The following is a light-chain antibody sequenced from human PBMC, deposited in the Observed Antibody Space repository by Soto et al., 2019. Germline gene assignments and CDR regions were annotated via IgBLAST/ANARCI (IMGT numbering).Light chain of an antibody. J-gene: IGKJ5*01. Sequence: EIVLTQSPATLSLSPGERATLSSRASQTVRSYLLWYPQKRGQAPRILIYDASNRATGIPARFNCSGAGTECTRTISSLEPEDVEVDAWPQRSHWPATFGQGTRLEIK. CDR1: QTVRSY. CDR3: PQRSHWPAT. CDR2: DAS. V-gene: IGKV3-11*01.